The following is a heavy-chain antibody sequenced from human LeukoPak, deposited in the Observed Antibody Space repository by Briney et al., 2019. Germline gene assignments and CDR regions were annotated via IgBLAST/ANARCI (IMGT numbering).Heavy chain of an antibody. D-gene: IGHD2-2*03. CDR3: ARWIGDYGDY. CDR2: IYYSGST. CDR1: GGSISSYY. J-gene: IGHJ4*02. Sequence: KSSETLSLTCTVSGGSISSYYWSWIRQPPGKGLEWIGYIYYSGSTNYNPSLKSRVTISVDTSKNQFSLKLSSVTAADTAVYYCARWIGDYGDYWGQGTLVTVSS. V-gene: IGHV4-59*01.